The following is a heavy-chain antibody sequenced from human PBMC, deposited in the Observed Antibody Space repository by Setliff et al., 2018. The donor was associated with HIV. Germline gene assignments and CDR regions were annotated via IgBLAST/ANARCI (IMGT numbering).Heavy chain of an antibody. CDR2: FYHSGST. CDR3: VSGPLSGYGYYFDY. Sequence: SETLSLTCQAVSGYSVSSGYYWGWIRQPPGKGLEWIGSFYHSGSTFYNPSLKSRVTISLDTSKNQFSLKLRSVTAADTAVYYCVSGPLSGYGYYFDYWGQGALVTVSS. V-gene: IGHV4-38-2*01. J-gene: IGHJ4*02. D-gene: IGHD3-3*01. CDR1: GYSVSSGYY.